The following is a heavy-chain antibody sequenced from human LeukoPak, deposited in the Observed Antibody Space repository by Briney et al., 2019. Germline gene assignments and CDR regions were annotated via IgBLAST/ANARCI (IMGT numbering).Heavy chain of an antibody. D-gene: IGHD6-19*01. J-gene: IGHJ4*02. V-gene: IGHV1-2*02. CDR2: INPNSGGT. Sequence: GASVKVSCKASGYTFTGYYMHWVRQAPGQGLEWMGWINPNSGGTSYAQKFQGRVTMTRDTSTSTVHMELSSLRSEDTAVYYCARDQSSGWSYFDYWGQGTLVTVSS. CDR1: GYTFTGYY. CDR3: ARDQSSGWSYFDY.